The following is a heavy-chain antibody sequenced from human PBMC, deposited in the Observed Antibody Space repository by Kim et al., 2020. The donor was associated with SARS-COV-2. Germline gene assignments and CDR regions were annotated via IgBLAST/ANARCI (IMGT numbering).Heavy chain of an antibody. CDR1: GFTFSSYG. CDR2: ISYDGSTK. D-gene: IGHD2-15*01. CDR3: AKDRGSSGAFNWFDA. Sequence: GGSLRLSCAASGFTFSSYGMHWVRQAPGKGLEWVAVISYDGSTKYYADSVKGRFTISRDNAKNTLYLQMNSLRAEDTAVYYCAKDRGSSGAFNWFDAWGQGTTVTVSS. J-gene: IGHJ5*02. V-gene: IGHV3-30*18.